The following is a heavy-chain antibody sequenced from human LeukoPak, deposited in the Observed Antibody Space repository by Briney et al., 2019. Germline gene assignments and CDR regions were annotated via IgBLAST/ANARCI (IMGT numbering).Heavy chain of an antibody. D-gene: IGHD4-17*01. CDR2: IYYSGST. J-gene: IGHJ2*01. V-gene: IGHV4-59*01. CDR1: GGSISSYY. Sequence: SETLSLTCTVSGGSISSYYWSWIRQPPGKGLEWIGYIYYSGSTNYNPSLNSRVTLSIDTSKNQFSLRLSSVTAADTAVYSCARGTVNSSGWYFDLWGRGTLVTVSS. CDR3: ARGTVNSSGWYFDL.